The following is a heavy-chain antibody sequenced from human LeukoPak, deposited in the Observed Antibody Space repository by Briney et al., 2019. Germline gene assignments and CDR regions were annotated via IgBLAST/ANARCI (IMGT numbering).Heavy chain of an antibody. CDR2: ISYDGSNK. CDR1: GFTFSSYG. V-gene: IGHV3-30*18. CDR3: AKALTSGWYLDAFNI. J-gene: IGHJ3*02. Sequence: GGSLRLSCAASGFTFSSYGMRWVRQAPGKGLEWVAVISYDGSNKYYADSVKGRFTISRDNSKNTLFLEMNSLRAEDTAVYYCAKALTSGWYLDAFNIWGQGTMVTVSS. D-gene: IGHD6-19*01.